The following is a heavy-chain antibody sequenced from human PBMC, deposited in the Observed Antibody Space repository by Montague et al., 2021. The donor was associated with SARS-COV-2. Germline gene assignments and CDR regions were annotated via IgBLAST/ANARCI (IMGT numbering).Heavy chain of an antibody. CDR2: IGVGGDTT. V-gene: IGHV3-23*01. D-gene: IGHD6-25*01. CDR3: AKDSRYSSGV. Sequence: SLRLSCAASGFTFSTYAMSWVRQAPGKGLEWVSTIGVGGDTTYYADSVKGRFTISRANSKNTVFLQMNSLRAEDTATYYCAKDSRYSSGVWGQGTTVTVSS. J-gene: IGHJ6*02. CDR1: GFTFSTYA.